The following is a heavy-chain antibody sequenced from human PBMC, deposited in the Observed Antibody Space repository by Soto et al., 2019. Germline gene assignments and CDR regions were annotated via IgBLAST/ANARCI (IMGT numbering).Heavy chain of an antibody. V-gene: IGHV3-33*01. D-gene: IGHD5-18*01. J-gene: IGHJ4*02. CDR2: IWYDGSNK. CDR3: AREMATIPPSDIQLWPQYFDY. CDR1: GFTFSSYG. Sequence: GGSLRLSCAASGFTFSSYGMHWVRQAPGKGLEWVAVIWYDGSNKYYADSVKGRFTISRDNSKNTLYLQMNSLRAEDTAVYYCAREMATIPPSDIQLWPQYFDYWGQGTLVTVSS.